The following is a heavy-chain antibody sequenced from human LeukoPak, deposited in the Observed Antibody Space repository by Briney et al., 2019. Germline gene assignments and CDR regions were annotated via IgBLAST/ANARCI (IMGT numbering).Heavy chain of an antibody. V-gene: IGHV3-21*01. D-gene: IGHD4-23*01. CDR3: ARDGGTSHFDY. CDR1: GSTFSSYN. Sequence: GGSLRLSCAASGSTFSSYNMNWVRQAPGKGLEWVLSITSSSSYIYYADSVKGRFTISRDNTKNSLYLQMNSLRAEDTAVYYCARDGGTSHFDYWGQGTLVSVSS. J-gene: IGHJ4*02. CDR2: ITSSSSYI.